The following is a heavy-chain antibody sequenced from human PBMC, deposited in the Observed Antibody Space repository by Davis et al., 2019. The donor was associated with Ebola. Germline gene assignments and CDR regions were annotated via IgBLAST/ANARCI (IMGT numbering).Heavy chain of an antibody. CDR2: ISWNSGSI. J-gene: IGHJ4*02. CDR3: ARGGGSMVRGVFY. Sequence: SLKISCAASGFTFDDYAMHWVRQAPGKGLEWVSGISWNSGSIGYADSVKGRFTISRDNAKNSLYLQMNSLRAEDTALYYCARGGGSMVRGVFYWGQGTLVTVSS. D-gene: IGHD3-10*01. CDR1: GFTFDDYA. V-gene: IGHV3-9*01.